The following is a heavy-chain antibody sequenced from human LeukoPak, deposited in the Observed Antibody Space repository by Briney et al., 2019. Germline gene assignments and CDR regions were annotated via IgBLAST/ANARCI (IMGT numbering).Heavy chain of an antibody. J-gene: IGHJ4*02. CDR1: GYTFTGYY. V-gene: IGHV1-2*02. CDR3: ARWDGYNFLFDY. CDR2: INPNSGGT. Sequence: ASVKLSCKASGYTFTGYYMHWVRQAPGQGLEWMGWINPNSGGTNYAQKFQGRVTMTRDTSISTAYMELSRLKSDDTAVYYCARWDGYNFLFDYWGQGTLVTVSS. D-gene: IGHD5-24*01.